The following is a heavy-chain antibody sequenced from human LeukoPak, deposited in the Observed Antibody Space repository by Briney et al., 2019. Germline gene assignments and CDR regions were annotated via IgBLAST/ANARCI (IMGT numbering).Heavy chain of an antibody. Sequence: SETLSLTCTVSGGSLRRTGYCWGWIRQQPGKGLEWIGYSHYSGTTYYNTSLKSRVAISVDTSKNQFSLKLSSVTAADTAVYYCARDGPTSVLWGQGTLVTVSS. D-gene: IGHD1-1*01. CDR2: SHYSGTT. CDR1: GGSLRRTGYC. V-gene: IGHV4-31*03. J-gene: IGHJ4*02. CDR3: ARDGPTSVL.